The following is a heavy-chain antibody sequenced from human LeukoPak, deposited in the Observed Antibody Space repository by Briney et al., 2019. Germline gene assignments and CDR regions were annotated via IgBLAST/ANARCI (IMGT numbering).Heavy chain of an antibody. CDR2: FDPEDGET. J-gene: IGHJ4*02. V-gene: IGHV1-24*01. CDR1: GYTLTELS. Sequence: EASVKVSCKVSGYTLTELSMHWVRQAPGKGREWMGGFDPEDGETIYAQKFHGRVTMTEDTFTDTAYMELSSLRSEDTAVYYCETLYSSSSPIGVDYWGQGTLVTVSS. D-gene: IGHD6-6*01. CDR3: ETLYSSSSPIGVDY.